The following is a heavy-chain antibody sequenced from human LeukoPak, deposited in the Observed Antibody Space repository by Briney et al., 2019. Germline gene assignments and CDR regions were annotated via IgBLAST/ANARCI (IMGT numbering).Heavy chain of an antibody. V-gene: IGHV3-49*04. J-gene: IGHJ4*02. Sequence: GGSLRLSCTASGFTFGDYAMSWVRQAPGKGLEWVGFIRSKAYGGTTEYAASVKGRFTISRDDSKSIAYLQMNSLKTEDTAVYYCTRDRGPHGFDYWGQGTMVTVSS. CDR1: GFTFGDYA. CDR2: IRSKAYGGTT. CDR3: TRDRGPHGFDY.